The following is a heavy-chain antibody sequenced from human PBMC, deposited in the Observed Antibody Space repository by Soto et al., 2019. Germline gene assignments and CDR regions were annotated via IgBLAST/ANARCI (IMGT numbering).Heavy chain of an antibody. CDR1: GFTFSNYA. CDR3: AKDALSAAATPYDFDY. V-gene: IGHV3-23*01. J-gene: IGHJ4*02. Sequence: HLLESGGGWEQPGGSLRLSCAASGFTFSNYAMSWVRQAPGKGLEWVSVISGSGGRTDFADSVKGRFTISRDNSKNTMYLQMNSLRAEDTAVYYCAKDALSAAATPYDFDYWGQGTLVTVSS. CDR2: ISGSGGRT. D-gene: IGHD2-2*02.